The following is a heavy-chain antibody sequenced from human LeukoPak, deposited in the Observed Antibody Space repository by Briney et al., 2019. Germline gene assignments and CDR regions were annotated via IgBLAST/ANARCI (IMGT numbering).Heavy chain of an antibody. CDR2: MNPYTGNT. Sequence: ASVKVSCKTSGYTFSNYDVNWVRQGTGQGLEWVGWMNPYTGNTGYAQKFQDRVTMTRNTSISTAYMELSSLRSEDTAVYYCARARRDCSISANCLYYFDYWGQGTLVSVSS. CDR1: GYTFSNYD. V-gene: IGHV1-8*02. J-gene: IGHJ4*02. D-gene: IGHD2-2*01. CDR3: ARARRDCSISANCLYYFDY.